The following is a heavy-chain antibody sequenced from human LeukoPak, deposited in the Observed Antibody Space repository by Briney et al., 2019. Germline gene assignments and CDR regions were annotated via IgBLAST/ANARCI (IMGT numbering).Heavy chain of an antibody. CDR1: GFTFDIYG. CDR2: ISSRSSPK. D-gene: IGHD2-15*01. CDR3: ARGDGGAY. V-gene: IGHV3-48*04. J-gene: IGHJ4*02. Sequence: PGGSLRLSCAASGFTFDIYGMSWIRQAPGKGLEWVSHISSRSSPKYYADSGRGRFTISKDNAKKSLYLQMSSLRVEDTAVYYGARGDGGAYWGQGTLVTVSS.